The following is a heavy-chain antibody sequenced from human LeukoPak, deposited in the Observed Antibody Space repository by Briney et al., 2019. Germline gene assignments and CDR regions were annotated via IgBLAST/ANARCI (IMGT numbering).Heavy chain of an antibody. CDR2: IYYSGST. V-gene: IGHV4-39*01. Sequence: SETLSLTCTVSGGSISSSSYYWGWIRQPPGKGLEWIGSIYYSGSTYYNPSLKSRVTISVDTSKNQFSLKLSSVTAADTAVYYCARHVARPYSSSWYFVDYWGQGTLVTVSS. D-gene: IGHD6-13*01. CDR3: ARHVARPYSSSWYFVDY. CDR1: GGSISSSSYY. J-gene: IGHJ4*02.